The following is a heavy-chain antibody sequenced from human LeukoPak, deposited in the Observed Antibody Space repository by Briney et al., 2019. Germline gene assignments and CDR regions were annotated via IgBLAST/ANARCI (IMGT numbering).Heavy chain of an antibody. V-gene: IGHV3-21*01. D-gene: IGHD3-10*01. Sequence: GRCLRLLCAVCGFTLKIYSMHGVRRARGKGLVWVSSISNSCCYKFYAESVEGRFTISRGNAKQTLFLQKNSLRAEDTAVYYCARVPMVKGVNVDPCDYWGRGTLVTVSS. CDR1: GFTLKIYS. CDR2: ISNSCCYK. CDR3: ARVPMVKGVNVDPCDY. J-gene: IGHJ4*02.